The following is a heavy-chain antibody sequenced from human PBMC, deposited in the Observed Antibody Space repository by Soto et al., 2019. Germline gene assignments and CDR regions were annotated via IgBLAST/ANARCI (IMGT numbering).Heavy chain of an antibody. Sequence: QVQLQQWGAGLLKPSETLSLTCAVYGGSFSGYYWSCIRQPPGKGLEWIGEINHSGSTNYNPSLKSRVTISVDTSKNQFSLKLSSVTAADTAVYYCARGWGYCSGGSCYKDYYYYMDVWGKGTTVTVSS. CDR1: GGSFSGYY. V-gene: IGHV4-34*01. CDR3: ARGWGYCSGGSCYKDYYYYMDV. J-gene: IGHJ6*03. CDR2: INHSGST. D-gene: IGHD2-15*01.